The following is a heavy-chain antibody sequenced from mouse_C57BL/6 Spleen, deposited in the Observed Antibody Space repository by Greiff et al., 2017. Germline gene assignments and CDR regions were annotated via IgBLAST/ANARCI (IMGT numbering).Heavy chain of an antibody. CDR1: GYTFTSYW. J-gene: IGHJ4*01. CDR3: ARDAGYYAMDY. CDR2: IEPNSGGT. V-gene: IGHV1-72*01. Sequence: QVQLQQPGAELVKPGASVKLSCKASGYTFTSYWMHWVKQRPGRGLEWLGRIEPNSGGTKYNEKFKSKATLTVDKPSSTAYMQLSSLTSEDTAVYDCARDAGYYAMDYWGQGTSVTVSS.